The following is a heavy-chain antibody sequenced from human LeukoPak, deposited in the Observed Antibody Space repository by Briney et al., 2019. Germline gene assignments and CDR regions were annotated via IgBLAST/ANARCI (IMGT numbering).Heavy chain of an antibody. V-gene: IGHV3-11*01. CDR1: GFPLTGNY. CDR2: ISSGSYSK. Sequence: PGGSLRLSCVATGFPLTGNYMSWIRQPPGKGPEWVAYISSGSYSKNYADSVRGRLSISRDSANNSLFLEMSTLRVDDTAIYYCAQGKRTFYPWGQGTLVIVSS. J-gene: IGHJ5*02. CDR3: AQGKRTFYP. D-gene: IGHD3-10*01.